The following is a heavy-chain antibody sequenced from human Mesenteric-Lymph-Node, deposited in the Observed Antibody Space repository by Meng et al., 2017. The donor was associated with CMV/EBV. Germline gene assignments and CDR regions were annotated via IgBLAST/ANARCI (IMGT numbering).Heavy chain of an antibody. D-gene: IGHD5-24*01. CDR1: GFTFSFYG. Sequence: GESLKISCAASGFTFSFYGMYWVRQAPGKGLEWVAFIPYDGSNKYYADSVKGRFTISRDNSKNTLYLEMNSLRAEDTALYYCTKDGGSGWLASYYFDYWGQGTLVTVPQ. CDR2: IPYDGSNK. J-gene: IGHJ4*02. CDR3: TKDGGSGWLASYYFDY. V-gene: IGHV3-30*02.